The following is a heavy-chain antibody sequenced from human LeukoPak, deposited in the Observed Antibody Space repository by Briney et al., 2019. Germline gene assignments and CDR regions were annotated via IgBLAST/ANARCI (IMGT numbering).Heavy chain of an antibody. V-gene: IGHV1-46*03. Sequence: ASVKVSCKTSGYTFTNYYLHLVRQAPGQGLEWMGIINPGDGSTNYARKFQGRVTMTRDTSASTVYMEVSSLTSEDTAVYYCTKVGQLVFNFWGQGTLVTVSS. D-gene: IGHD6-6*01. J-gene: IGHJ4*02. CDR2: INPGDGST. CDR1: GYTFTNYY. CDR3: TKVGQLVFNF.